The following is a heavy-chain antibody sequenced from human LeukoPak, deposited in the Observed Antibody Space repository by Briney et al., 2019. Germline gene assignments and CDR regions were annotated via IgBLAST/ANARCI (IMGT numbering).Heavy chain of an antibody. CDR3: ARRAGIVFDY. CDR1: GGSISSYY. Sequence: SETLSLTCTASGGSISSYYWSWIRQPPGKGLEWIGYIYTSGSTNYNPSLKSRVTISVDTSKNQFSLKLSSVTAADTAVYYCARRAGIVFDYWGQGTLVTVSS. D-gene: IGHD3-16*02. J-gene: IGHJ4*02. CDR2: IYTSGST. V-gene: IGHV4-4*09.